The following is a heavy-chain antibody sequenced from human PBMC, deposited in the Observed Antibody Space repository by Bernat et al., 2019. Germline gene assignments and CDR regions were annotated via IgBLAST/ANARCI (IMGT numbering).Heavy chain of an antibody. V-gene: IGHV1-46*01. CDR1: GYTFTSYY. D-gene: IGHD3-10*01. CDR3: ARARTFVNYYGSGSYNRGYYYYGMDV. CDR2: INPSGGST. J-gene: IGHJ6*02. Sequence: QVQLVQSGAEVKKPGASVKVSCKASGYTFTSYYMHWVRQAPGQGLEWMGIINPSGGSTSYAQKFQGRVTMTRDTSTSTVYMELSSLRSEDTAVYYCARARTFVNYYGSGSYNRGYYYYGMDVWGQGTTVTVSS.